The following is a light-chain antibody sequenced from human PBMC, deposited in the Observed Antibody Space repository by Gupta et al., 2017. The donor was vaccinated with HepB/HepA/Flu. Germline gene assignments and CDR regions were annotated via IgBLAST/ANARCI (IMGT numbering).Light chain of an antibody. CDR3: QQAISFPLT. CDR1: QRTSSW. Sequence: EIQMPKSPSPVSASVGDRVPITCRASQRTSSWLVWYQQKPGKAPKVLIYAASRLQSGVPSRFSGSGSGTEFTLTISSRQPEDFATYYCQQAISFPLTFGGGTRVEIK. V-gene: IGKV1-12*01. CDR2: AAS. J-gene: IGKJ4*01.